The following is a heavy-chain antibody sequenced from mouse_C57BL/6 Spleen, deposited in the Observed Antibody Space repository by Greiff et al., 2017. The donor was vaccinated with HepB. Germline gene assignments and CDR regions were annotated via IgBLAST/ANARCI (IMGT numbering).Heavy chain of an antibody. D-gene: IGHD2-1*01. CDR2: INYDGSST. CDR3: AREGGGNYDYAMDY. J-gene: IGHJ4*01. Sequence: EVMLVESEGGLVQPGSSMKLSCTASGFTFSDYYMAWVRQVPEKGLEWVANINYDGSSTYYLDSLKSRFIISRDNAKNILYLQMSSLKSEDTATYYCAREGGGNYDYAMDYWGQGTSVTVSS. V-gene: IGHV5-16*01. CDR1: GFTFSDYY.